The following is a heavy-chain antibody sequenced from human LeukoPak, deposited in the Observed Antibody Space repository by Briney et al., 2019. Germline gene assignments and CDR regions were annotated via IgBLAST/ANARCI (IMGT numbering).Heavy chain of an antibody. CDR1: RGTFSSYA. CDR2: IIPIFGTA. CDR3: ASLGGGSTVTTYLNY. V-gene: IGHV1-69*13. Sequence: SVKVSCKASRGTFSSYAINWVRQAPGQGLEWMGGIIPIFGTANYAQKFQGRVTITADESTSTAYMELSSLRSEDTAVYYCASLGGGSTVTTYLNYWGQGTLVTVSS. J-gene: IGHJ4*02. D-gene: IGHD4-17*01.